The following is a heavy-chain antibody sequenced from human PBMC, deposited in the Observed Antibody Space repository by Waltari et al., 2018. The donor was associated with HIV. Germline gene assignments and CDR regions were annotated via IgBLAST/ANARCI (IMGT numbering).Heavy chain of an antibody. CDR1: GFSFSSYA. CDR3: AKAPNVIQPSYYYYGMDV. CDR2: LRYDGRYE. J-gene: IGHJ6*02. Sequence: QVQLVESGGGAVQPGGSLTLSCAASGFSFSSYAMQWVRQSPGKGLEWVAFLRYDGRYEVYSESVKGRFTISRENFKNTLYLQMNSLRVEDTAVYYCAKAPNVIQPSYYYYGMDVWGQGTTVTVPS. V-gene: IGHV3-30*02.